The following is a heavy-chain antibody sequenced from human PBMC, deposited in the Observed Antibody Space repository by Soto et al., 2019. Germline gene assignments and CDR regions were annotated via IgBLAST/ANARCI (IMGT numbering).Heavy chain of an antibody. CDR3: VRDRPHAGFDP. CDR1: GYTFTAYW. Sequence: QVQLVQSGAEVKEPGASVKVSCKASGYTFTAYWIHWVRQAPGQGSESLARIDPKNGETKYARVLKRRITVTSQASTSTVYMEISSLTSDDTAFYYCVRDRPHAGFDPWGQGTLVTVSS. J-gene: IGHJ5*02. CDR2: IDPKNGET. V-gene: IGHV1-46*01.